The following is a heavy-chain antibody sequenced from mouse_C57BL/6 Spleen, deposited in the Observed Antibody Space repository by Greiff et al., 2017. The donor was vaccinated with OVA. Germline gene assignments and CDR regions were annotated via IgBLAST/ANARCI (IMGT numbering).Heavy chain of an antibody. Sequence: QVQLQQPGAELVKPGASVKLSCKASGYTFTSYWMQWVKQRPGQGLEWIGEIDPSDSYTNYNQKFKGKATLTVATSSSTAYMQLSSLTSEDSAVYYCARRGSPYWGQGTTLTVSS. V-gene: IGHV1-50*01. CDR2: IDPSDSYT. J-gene: IGHJ2*01. D-gene: IGHD1-1*02. CDR3: ARRGSPY. CDR1: GYTFTSYW.